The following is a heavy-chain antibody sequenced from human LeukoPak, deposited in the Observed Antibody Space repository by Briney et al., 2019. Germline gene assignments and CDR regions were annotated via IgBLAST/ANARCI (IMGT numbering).Heavy chain of an antibody. CDR3: ARVRGVPDWYFDI. V-gene: IGHV4-59*01. CDR2: THYTGST. J-gene: IGHJ2*01. D-gene: IGHD2-8*01. CDR1: GGSISTYY. Sequence: SETLSLTCTVSGGSISTYYWSWIRQPPGKGLEWIGYTHYTGSTNYNPSLKSRVTISVDTSKNQFSLRLSSVTAADTAVYYCARVRGVPDWYFDIWGRGTLVTVSS.